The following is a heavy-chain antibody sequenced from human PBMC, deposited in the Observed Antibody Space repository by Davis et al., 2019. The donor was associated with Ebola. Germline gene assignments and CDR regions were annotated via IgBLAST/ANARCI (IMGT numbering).Heavy chain of an antibody. CDR1: GFTFSSYS. D-gene: IGHD5-12*01. CDR3: ARDSSPLGYSGYGGFDY. Sequence: GESLKISCAASGFTFSSYSMNWVRQAPGKGLEWVSSISSSSSYIYYADSVKGRFTISRDNAKNSLYLQMNSLRAEDTAVYYCARDSSPLGYSGYGGFDYWGQGTLVTVSS. CDR2: ISSSSSYI. J-gene: IGHJ4*02. V-gene: IGHV3-21*04.